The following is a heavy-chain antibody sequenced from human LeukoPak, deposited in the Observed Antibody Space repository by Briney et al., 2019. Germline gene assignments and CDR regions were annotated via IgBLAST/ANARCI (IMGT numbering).Heavy chain of an antibody. D-gene: IGHD3-10*01. CDR1: GFTFSSYW. CDR3: ARGSQLWFGDSYYGMDV. J-gene: IGHJ6*02. CDR2: IKQDGSEK. V-gene: IGHV3-7*01. Sequence: GGSLRLSCAASGFTFSSYWMSWVRQAPGKGLEWVANIKQDGSEKYYVDSVKGRFTISRDNAKNSLYLQMNSLRAEDTAVYYCARGSQLWFGDSYYGMDVWGQGTTVTVSS.